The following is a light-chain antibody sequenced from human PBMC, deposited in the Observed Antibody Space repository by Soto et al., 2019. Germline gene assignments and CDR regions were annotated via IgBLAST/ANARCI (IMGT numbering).Light chain of an antibody. CDR3: QQYSSSRT. Sequence: EIVMTQSPATLSVSPVERATLSCRASQSVSSNYLAWYQQKPGQAPRLLIYDASSRATGIPDRFSGSGSGTDFTLTISGLEPEDFAVYYCQQYSSSRTFGQGTKVDI. CDR1: QSVSSNY. CDR2: DAS. J-gene: IGKJ1*01. V-gene: IGKV3-20*01.